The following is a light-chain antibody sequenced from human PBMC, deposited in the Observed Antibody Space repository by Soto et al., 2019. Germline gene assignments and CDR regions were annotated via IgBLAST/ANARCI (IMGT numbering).Light chain of an antibody. V-gene: IGLV2-14*03. CDR1: SSDVGYYNY. J-gene: IGLJ1*01. Sequence: QSALTQPASVSGSPGQSITISCTGTSSDVGYYNYVSWYQQHPGKAPKLMIYDVRNRPSGVSNRFSGSKSGNTASLTISGLQAEDEADYYCSSYTSSSTYVFGTVTKVTVL. CDR2: DVR. CDR3: SSYTSSSTYV.